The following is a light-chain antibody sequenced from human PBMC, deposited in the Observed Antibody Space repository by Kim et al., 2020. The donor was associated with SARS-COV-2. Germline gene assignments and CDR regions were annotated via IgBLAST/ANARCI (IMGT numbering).Light chain of an antibody. CDR2: GAS. J-gene: IGKJ1*01. V-gene: IGKV3-20*01. CDR1: QSVSSNY. Sequence: EIVLTQSPGTLSLSPGERAALSCRASQSVSSNYLAWYQQKPGQAPRLLIYGASTRATGIPDRFSGSGSGTDFTLTISRLEPEDFAVYYCQQYSITARRFGQGTKVDIK. CDR3: QQYSITARR.